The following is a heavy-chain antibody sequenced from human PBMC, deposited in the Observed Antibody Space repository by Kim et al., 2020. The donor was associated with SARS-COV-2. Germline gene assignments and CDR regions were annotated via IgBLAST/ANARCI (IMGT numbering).Heavy chain of an antibody. J-gene: IGHJ3*02. Sequence: GGSLRLSCAASGFTFSSYAMSWVRQAPGKGLEWVSAISGSGGSTYYADSVKGRFTISRDNSKNTLYLQMNSLRAEDTAVYYCAKDLALYYDILTGYGPSGAFDIWGQGTMVTVSS. CDR2: ISGSGGST. D-gene: IGHD3-9*01. CDR3: AKDLALYYDILTGYGPSGAFDI. V-gene: IGHV3-23*01. CDR1: GFTFSSYA.